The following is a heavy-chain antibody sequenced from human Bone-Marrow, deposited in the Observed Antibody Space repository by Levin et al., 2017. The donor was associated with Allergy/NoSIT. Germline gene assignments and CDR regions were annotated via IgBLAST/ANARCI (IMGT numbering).Heavy chain of an antibody. Sequence: PGESLKISCAVSGVSFITSNMNWVRQDPGKGLEWISYIGYSGDTFYADSVKGRFTVSRDNGKNSVYLQMNSLRVEDTGVYYCVRGTTSNLGHWGQGTLVTVSS. CDR1: GVSFITSN. D-gene: IGHD1-1*01. CDR2: IGYSGDT. CDR3: VRGTTSNLGH. J-gene: IGHJ4*02. V-gene: IGHV3-69-1*01.